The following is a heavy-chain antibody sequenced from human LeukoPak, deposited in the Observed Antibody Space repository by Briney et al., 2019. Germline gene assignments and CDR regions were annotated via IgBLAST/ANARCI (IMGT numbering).Heavy chain of an antibody. CDR2: INGGGDKT. D-gene: IGHD1-26*01. J-gene: IGHJ4*02. CDR3: AKSRGSTLFDS. CDR1: GFSFTSYT. V-gene: IGHV3-23*01. Sequence: GGSLRLSCAASGFSFTSYTMSWVRQAPGKGLEWVSGINGGGDKTYYRDSVKGRITISRDNSKNTLYLQMNSLRAEDTAIYYCAKSRGSTLFDSWGQGTLVTVSS.